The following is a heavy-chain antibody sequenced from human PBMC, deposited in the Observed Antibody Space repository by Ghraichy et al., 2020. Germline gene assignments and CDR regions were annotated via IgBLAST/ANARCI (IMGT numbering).Heavy chain of an antibody. CDR1: GGSLNNDY. CDR3: AREAYSCSGGTCYTGYFDS. V-gene: IGHV4-59*01. CDR2: IHSSGST. Sequence: SETLSLTCTVSGGSLNNDYWSWIRQPPGKGLEWIGFIHSSGSTSYNPSLESRITISLDTSKNQISLKVRSVTAAETAIYFCAREAYSCSGGTCYTGYFDSWGQGILVAVS. J-gene: IGHJ4*02. D-gene: IGHD2-15*01.